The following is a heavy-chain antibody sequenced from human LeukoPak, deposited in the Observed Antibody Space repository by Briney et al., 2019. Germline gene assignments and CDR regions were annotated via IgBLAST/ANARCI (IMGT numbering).Heavy chain of an antibody. CDR2: ISGSGYSR. CDR3: AKAYYFNSSAYYRPRTPFDY. CDR1: GFTFSSYA. Sequence: GGSLRLSCAASGFTFSSYAMSWVRQAPGKGLEWVSAISGSGYSRYYADSVKGRFIISRDNSRNTLYLQMNSLRDEDTAVYYCAKAYYFNSSAYYRPRTPFDYWGRGILVTVSS. V-gene: IGHV3-23*01. D-gene: IGHD3-22*01. J-gene: IGHJ4*02.